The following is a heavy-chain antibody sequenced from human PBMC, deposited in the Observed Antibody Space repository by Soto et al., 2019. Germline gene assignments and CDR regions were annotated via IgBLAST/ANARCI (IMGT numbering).Heavy chain of an antibody. CDR3: ARGGYCSSTSCYDWFDP. D-gene: IGHD2-2*01. V-gene: IGHV3-21*01. J-gene: IGHJ5*02. CDR2: ISSSSSYI. Sequence: PGGSLRLSCAASGFTFSSYSMNWVRQAPGKGLEWVSSISSSSSYIYYADSVKGRFTISRDNAKNSLYLQMNSLRAEDTAVYYCARGGYCSSTSCYDWFDPWGQGTLVTVSS. CDR1: GFTFSSYS.